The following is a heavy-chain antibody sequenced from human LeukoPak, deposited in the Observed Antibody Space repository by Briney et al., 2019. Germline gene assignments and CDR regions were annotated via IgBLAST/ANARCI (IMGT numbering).Heavy chain of an antibody. CDR1: GYSFTSYW. V-gene: IGHV5-51*01. CDR2: IYPGDSDI. Sequence: GESLKISCKGSGYSFTSYWIGWVRQMPGKGLGWMGIIYPGDSDIRYSPSFQGQVTISADKSISTAYLQWSSLKASDTAMYYCARPRRYFDWIEWGQGTLVTVSS. D-gene: IGHD3-9*01. CDR3: ARPRRYFDWIE. J-gene: IGHJ4*02.